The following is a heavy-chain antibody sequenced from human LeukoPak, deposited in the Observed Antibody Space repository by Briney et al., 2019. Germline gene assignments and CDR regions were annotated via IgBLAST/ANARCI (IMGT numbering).Heavy chain of an antibody. CDR1: EFTFSGYD. CDR2: IDIAGDT. J-gene: IGHJ5*01. V-gene: IGHV3-13*01. Sequence: PGGSLRLSCAASEFTFSGYDMHWVRQPPGKGLEWVSTIDIAGDTYYPDSVKGRFTISRQNGKNSLYLQMNSLRAEDTAVYYCTRTSLSGWFDSWGQGTLVTVSS. D-gene: IGHD6-19*01. CDR3: TRTSLSGWFDS.